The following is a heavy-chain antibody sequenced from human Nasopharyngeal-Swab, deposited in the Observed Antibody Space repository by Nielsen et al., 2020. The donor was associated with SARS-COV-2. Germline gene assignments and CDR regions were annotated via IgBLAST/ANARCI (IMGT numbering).Heavy chain of an antibody. Sequence: SETLSLTCAVYGGSFSGYYWSWIRQPPGKGLEWIGEINHSGSTNYNPSLKSRVTISVDTSKNQFSLKLSSVTAADTAVYYCARGHMITFGGVIVGGGDYFDYWGQGTLVTVSS. CDR3: ARGHMITFGGVIVGGGDYFDY. D-gene: IGHD3-16*02. CDR2: INHSGST. V-gene: IGHV4-34*01. J-gene: IGHJ4*02. CDR1: GGSFSGYY.